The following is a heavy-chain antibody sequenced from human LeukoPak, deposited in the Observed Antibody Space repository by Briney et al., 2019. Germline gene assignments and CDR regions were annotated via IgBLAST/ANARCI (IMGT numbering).Heavy chain of an antibody. D-gene: IGHD3-22*01. J-gene: IGHJ5*02. V-gene: IGHV4-34*01. CDR1: GGSFSGYY. CDR2: INHSGST. CDR3: ARGGVKYYYDSSGYYSMNWFDP. Sequence: SETLSLTCAVYGGSFSGYYWSWIRQPPGKGLEWIGEINHSGSTNYNPSLKSRVTISVDTSKNQFSLKLSSVTAADTAVYYCARGGVKYYYDSSGYYSMNWFDPWGQGTLVTVSP.